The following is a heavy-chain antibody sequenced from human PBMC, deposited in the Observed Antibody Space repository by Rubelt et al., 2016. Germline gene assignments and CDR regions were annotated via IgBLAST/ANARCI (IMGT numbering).Heavy chain of an antibody. CDR2: INHSGST. Sequence: ETLSLTCAVYGGSFSGYYWSWIRQPPGKGLEWIGEINHSGSTNYNPSLKSRVTISVDTSKNQFSLKLSSVTAADTAVYYCAREGFYDKGGDLFGYWGQGTLVTVSS. V-gene: IGHV4-34*01. CDR1: GGSFSGYY. D-gene: IGHD3-22*01. J-gene: IGHJ4*02. CDR3: AREGFYDKGGDLFGY.